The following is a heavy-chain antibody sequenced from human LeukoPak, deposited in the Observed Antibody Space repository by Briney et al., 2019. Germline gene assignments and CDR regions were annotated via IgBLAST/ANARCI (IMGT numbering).Heavy chain of an antibody. Sequence: GGSLRLSCAASGFTFSSYAMSWVRQAPGKGLEWVSAISGSGGSTYYADSVKGRSTISRDNSKNTLYLQMNSLRAEDTAVYYCAAKYDILTGYYQGFDPWGQGTLVTVSS. CDR3: AAKYDILTGYYQGFDP. CDR1: GFTFSSYA. CDR2: ISGSGGST. V-gene: IGHV3-23*01. D-gene: IGHD3-9*01. J-gene: IGHJ5*02.